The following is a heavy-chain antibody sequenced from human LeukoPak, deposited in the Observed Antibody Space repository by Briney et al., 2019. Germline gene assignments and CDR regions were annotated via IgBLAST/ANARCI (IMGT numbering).Heavy chain of an antibody. Sequence: GGSLRLSCAASGFTFRSYAMTWVRQAPGKGLEWVSAISGSGNSTFYADSVKGRFTISRDNSKSTLYLQINSLRAEDTAVYYCARSSYSSSSSVWGQGTMVTVSS. D-gene: IGHD6-6*01. CDR1: GFTFRSYA. CDR3: ARSSYSSSSSV. V-gene: IGHV3-23*01. CDR2: ISGSGNST. J-gene: IGHJ3*01.